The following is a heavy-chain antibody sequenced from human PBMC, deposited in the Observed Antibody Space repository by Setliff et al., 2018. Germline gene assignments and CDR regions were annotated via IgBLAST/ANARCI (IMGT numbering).Heavy chain of an antibody. Sequence: ASVKVSCKASGYTFTGYYMHWVRQAPGQGLEWMGRVNPNSGGTNYAQKFQGRVTMTRDTSISTAYMELSRLRSDDTAVYYCARSNYDILTRNWFDPWGQGTLVTVSS. CDR3: ARSNYDILTRNWFDP. J-gene: IGHJ5*02. CDR1: GYTFTGYY. D-gene: IGHD3-9*01. CDR2: VNPNSGGT. V-gene: IGHV1-2*06.